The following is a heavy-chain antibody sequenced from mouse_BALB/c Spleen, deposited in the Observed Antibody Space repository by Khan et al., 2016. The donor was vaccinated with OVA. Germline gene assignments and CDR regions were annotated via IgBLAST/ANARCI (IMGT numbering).Heavy chain of an antibody. J-gene: IGHJ3*01. CDR1: GYTFTSYT. CDR2: INHSNGYT. D-gene: IGHD2-10*01. V-gene: IGHV1-4*01. Sequence: QVQLKQSGAELARPGASVKMSCKAAGYTFTSYTMHWVKQRPGQGLEWIGYINHSNGYTNSHQKFRDKATSTADKSSSTAYMQLSSLTSEDSAVYYCASVGPYPANYRAWFAYWGQGTLVTVSA. CDR3: ASVGPYPANYRAWFAY.